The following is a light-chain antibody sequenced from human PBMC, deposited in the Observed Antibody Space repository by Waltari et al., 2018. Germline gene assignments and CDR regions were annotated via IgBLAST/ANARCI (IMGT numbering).Light chain of an antibody. Sequence: RITITCPCHQGNSNFLGLYQQKPGKAPNLLIYAASTLQSGVPSRFSGSGSGTDFTLTISSLQPEDFATYYCQLLNSSQWTFGQGTKVEIK. J-gene: IGKJ1*01. CDR1: QGNSNF. CDR2: AAS. CDR3: QLLNSSQWT. V-gene: IGKV1-9*01.